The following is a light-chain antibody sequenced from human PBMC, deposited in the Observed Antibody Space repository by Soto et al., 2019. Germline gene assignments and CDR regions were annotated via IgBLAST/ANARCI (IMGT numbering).Light chain of an antibody. Sequence: EIVLTQSPGTLSLSPGERATLSCRASQSLRRSYLAWYQQKPGQAPRLLIYGASSRATGIPDRFSRSGSGPDCPLTLSRLESEDFAVYYCQQYDSSPPYTFGQGTHRAIK. V-gene: IGKV3-20*01. J-gene: IGKJ2*01. CDR3: QQYDSSPPYT. CDR2: GAS. CDR1: QSLRRSY.